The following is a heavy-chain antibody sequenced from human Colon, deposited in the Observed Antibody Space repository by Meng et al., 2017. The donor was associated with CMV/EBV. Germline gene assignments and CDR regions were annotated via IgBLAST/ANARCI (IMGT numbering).Heavy chain of an antibody. CDR3: ALRLRNSDGMDV. CDR1: GFTFSNSW. Sequence: GESLKISCAASGFTFSNSWMHWVRQSPGKGLLWVSRINPDGSSTSYADSVKGRFTISRDNAKNTVFLQMNSLRAEDTAVYYCALRLRNSDGMDVWGQGTTVTVSS. J-gene: IGHJ6*02. CDR2: INPDGSST. V-gene: IGHV3-74*01. D-gene: IGHD3-16*01.